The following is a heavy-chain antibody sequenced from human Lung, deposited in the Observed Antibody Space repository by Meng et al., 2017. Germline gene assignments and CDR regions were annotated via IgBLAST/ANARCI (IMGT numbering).Heavy chain of an antibody. D-gene: IGHD2-15*01. V-gene: IGHV1-18*01. Sequence: HVQLVQSGSEVKKPGASVKVSCKASGYIFTRYGITWVRQAPGQGLEWMGWISGYNGNTNYAQKLQGRVTMTTDTSTSTAYMELRSLRSDDTAVYYCARAEEEYCSGGSCPNFDFWGQGTLVTVSS. CDR1: GYIFTRYG. CDR2: ISGYNGNT. J-gene: IGHJ4*02. CDR3: ARAEEEYCSGGSCPNFDF.